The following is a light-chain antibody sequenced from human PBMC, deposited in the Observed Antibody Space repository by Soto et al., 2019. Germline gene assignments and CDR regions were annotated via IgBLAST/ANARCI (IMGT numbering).Light chain of an antibody. V-gene: IGKV1-39*01. CDR3: QQCYSSPRT. J-gene: IGKJ1*01. Sequence: DIQMTQSTSTLSAGVGDRVTITCRASQRISTYLNWYQQKPGQAPTLLIYAASSLQSGVPSRFSGGGSGTDFTLTINTLQPEDFATYFCQQCYSSPRTFGQGTKVEIK. CDR1: QRISTY. CDR2: AAS.